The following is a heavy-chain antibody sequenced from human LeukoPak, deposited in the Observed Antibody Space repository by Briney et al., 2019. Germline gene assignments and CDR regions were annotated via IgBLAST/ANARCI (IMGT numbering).Heavy chain of an antibody. CDR1: GGSFSGYY. V-gene: IGHV4-34*01. CDR2: INHSGST. D-gene: IGHD3-3*01. Sequence: PSETLSLTCAVYGGSFSGYYWSWIRQPPGKGLEWIGEINHSGSTNYNPSLKSRVTISVDTSKNQFSLKLSSVTAADTAVYYCARGILLRFLEWLSTSGFDPWGQGTLVTVSS. CDR3: ARGILLRFLEWLSTSGFDP. J-gene: IGHJ5*02.